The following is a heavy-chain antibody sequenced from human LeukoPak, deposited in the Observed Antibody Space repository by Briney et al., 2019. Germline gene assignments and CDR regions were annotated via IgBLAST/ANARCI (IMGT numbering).Heavy chain of an antibody. D-gene: IGHD3-16*01. CDR2: INWNGDST. J-gene: IGHJ4*02. CDR3: ARVGGATGYYFDS. Sequence: GGSLRLSCAASGFTFDDYGMSWVRQTPGKGLELVSGINWNGDSTGYADSVKGRFIISRDNAKNSLYLQMNSLRAEDTAFYYCARVGGATGYYFDSWGQGTLVTVSS. CDR1: GFTFDDYG. V-gene: IGHV3-20*04.